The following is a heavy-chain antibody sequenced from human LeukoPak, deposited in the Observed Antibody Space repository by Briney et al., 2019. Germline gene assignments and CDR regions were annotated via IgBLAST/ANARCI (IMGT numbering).Heavy chain of an antibody. CDR1: AFTFSRYV. CDR3: AKNGDRGAYCTGGTCYPYFYYYMDV. Sequence: GGSLRLSCAASAFTFSRYVMIWVRQAPGKGLEWVSGISVSGGSTYYADSVKGRFTISRDNSKNPLYLKMNSLRAEDTVIYYCAKNGDRGAYCTGGTCYPYFYYYMDVWGKGTTVTI. J-gene: IGHJ6*03. D-gene: IGHD2-15*01. V-gene: IGHV3-23*01. CDR2: ISVSGGST.